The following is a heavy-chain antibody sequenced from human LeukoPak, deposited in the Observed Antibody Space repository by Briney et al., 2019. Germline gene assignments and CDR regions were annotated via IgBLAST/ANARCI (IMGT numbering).Heavy chain of an antibody. CDR2: IYTSGST. Sequence: SQTLSLTCTVSGDSISSGDYYWSWIRQPAEKGLEWIGRIYTSGSTNYNPSLKSRVTISVDTSKNQFSLKLTSATAADTAVYYCARGPYKYDGSGAFDIWGQGTMVTVSS. CDR3: ARGPYKYDGSGAFDI. J-gene: IGHJ3*02. D-gene: IGHD3-22*01. V-gene: IGHV4-61*02. CDR1: GDSISSGDYY.